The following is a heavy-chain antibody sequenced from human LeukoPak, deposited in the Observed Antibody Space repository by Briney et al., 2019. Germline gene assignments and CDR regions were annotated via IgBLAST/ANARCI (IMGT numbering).Heavy chain of an antibody. Sequence: SVNVSFTASGYTFTIYDISWVRQAPGQGLEWMGGIIPIFGTANYAQKFQGRVTITADESTSTAYMELSSLRSEDTAVYYCAREAPVKMASFDPWGQGTLVTVSS. V-gene: IGHV1-69*13. D-gene: IGHD5-24*01. CDR2: IIPIFGTA. J-gene: IGHJ5*02. CDR1: GYTFTIYD. CDR3: AREAPVKMASFDP.